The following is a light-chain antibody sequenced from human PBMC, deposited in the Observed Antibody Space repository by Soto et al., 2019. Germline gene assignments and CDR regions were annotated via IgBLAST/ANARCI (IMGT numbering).Light chain of an antibody. J-gene: IGLJ2*01. CDR1: SSNIGSNT. V-gene: IGLV1-44*01. CDR2: SNN. CDR3: AAWDDSLNGRV. Sequence: QSVLTQPRSASGTPGQRVTISCSGSSSNIGSNTVNWYQQLPGTAPKLLIYSNNQRPSGVPDRFSGSKSGTSASLAISGLQSEDEAAYYCAAWDDSLNGRVFGGGTKLTVL.